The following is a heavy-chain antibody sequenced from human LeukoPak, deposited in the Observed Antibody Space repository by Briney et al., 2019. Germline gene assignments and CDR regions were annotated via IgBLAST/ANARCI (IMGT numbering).Heavy chain of an antibody. CDR1: GGTFSSYA. V-gene: IGHV1-69*01. CDR2: IIPIFGTA. D-gene: IGHD6-19*01. Sequence: ASVKVCCKASGGTFSSYAISWVRQAPGQGLEWMGGIIPIFGTANYAQKFQGRVTITADESTSTAYMELSSLRSEDTAVYYCARGRLYSSGWYLDYFDYWGQGTLVTVSS. CDR3: ARGRLYSSGWYLDYFDY. J-gene: IGHJ4*02.